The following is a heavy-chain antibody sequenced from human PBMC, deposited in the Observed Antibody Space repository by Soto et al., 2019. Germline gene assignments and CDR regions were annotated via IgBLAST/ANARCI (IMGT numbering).Heavy chain of an antibody. CDR2: ISSSSSYI. Sequence: ESGGGLVKPGGSLRLSCAASGFTFSSYSMNWVRQAPGKGLEWVSSISSSSSYIYYADSVKGRFTISRDNAKNSLYLQMNSLRAEDTAVYYCARDPGVDFSSYYFDYWGQGTLVTVSS. D-gene: IGHD6-6*01. V-gene: IGHV3-21*01. CDR3: ARDPGVDFSSYYFDY. CDR1: GFTFSSYS. J-gene: IGHJ4*02.